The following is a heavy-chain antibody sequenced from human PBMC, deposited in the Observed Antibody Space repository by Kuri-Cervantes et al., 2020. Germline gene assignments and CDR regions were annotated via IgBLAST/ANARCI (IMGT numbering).Heavy chain of an antibody. CDR1: GGSISRGGYS. J-gene: IGHJ4*02. Sequence: SETLSLTCAVFGGSISRGGYSGSWIRQPPGKGLEWVGYTYHSGSTYYNPSLKSRVTISVQRSKNQFSLKLSSVTAADTAVYYCARGLGIGRPIYYFDYWGQGTLVTVS. V-gene: IGHV4-30-2*01. D-gene: IGHD7-27*01. CDR2: TYHSGST. CDR3: ARGLGIGRPIYYFDY.